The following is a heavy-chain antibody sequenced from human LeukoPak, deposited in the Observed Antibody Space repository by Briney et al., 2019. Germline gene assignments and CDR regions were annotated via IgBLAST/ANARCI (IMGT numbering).Heavy chain of an antibody. Sequence: SETLSLTCTVSGGSISSYYWGWIRQPPGKGLEWIGSIYYSGSTYYNPSLKSRVTISVDTSKNQFSLKLSSVTAADTAVYYCARSKSGSYHAPFDYWGQGTLVTVSS. CDR1: GGSISSYY. CDR2: IYYSGST. D-gene: IGHD1-26*01. V-gene: IGHV4-39*01. J-gene: IGHJ4*02. CDR3: ARSKSGSYHAPFDY.